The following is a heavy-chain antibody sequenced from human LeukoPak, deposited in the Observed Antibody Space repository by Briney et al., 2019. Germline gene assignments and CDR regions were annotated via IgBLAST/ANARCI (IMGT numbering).Heavy chain of an antibody. J-gene: IGHJ6*02. D-gene: IGHD3-10*01. CDR2: ISYDGSNK. CDR1: GFTFSSYA. Sequence: QSGGSLRLSCAASGFTFSSYAMHWVRQAPGKGLEWVAVISYDGSNKYYADSVKGRFTISRDNSKNTLYLQMNSLRAEDTAVYYCARGGWDRGGSYYYYGMDVWGQGTTVTVSS. V-gene: IGHV3-30-3*01. CDR3: ARGGWDRGGSYYYYGMDV.